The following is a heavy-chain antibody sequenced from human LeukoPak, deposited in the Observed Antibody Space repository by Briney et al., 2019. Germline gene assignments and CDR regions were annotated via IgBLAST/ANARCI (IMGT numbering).Heavy chain of an antibody. V-gene: IGHV4-39*01. CDR1: EGSIRSSSYY. D-gene: IGHD3-3*01. CDR2: IYYSGST. J-gene: IGHJ3*02. Sequence: SETLSLTCTVSEGSIRSSSYYWGWIRQPPGKGLEWIGTIYYSGSTNYNPSLKSRVTISVDTSKNQFSLNLTSVTAADTAVYFCASLTTIFGVVNAFNIWGQGTMVTVSS. CDR3: ASLTTIFGVVNAFNI.